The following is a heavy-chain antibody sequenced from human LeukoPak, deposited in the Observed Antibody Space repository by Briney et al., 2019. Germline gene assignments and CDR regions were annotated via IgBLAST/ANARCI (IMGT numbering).Heavy chain of an antibody. CDR3: ARVAGSIDY. D-gene: IGHD1-26*01. Sequence: ASVKVSCKASGYTFTTYDINWERQATGQGLEWMGWTNPKSGYTGYAQKFQGRVTMSRDTSTSTAYMELSSLRSEDTAVYYCARVAGSIDYWGQGALVTVSS. CDR1: GYTFTTYD. CDR2: TNPKSGYT. V-gene: IGHV1-8*01. J-gene: IGHJ4*02.